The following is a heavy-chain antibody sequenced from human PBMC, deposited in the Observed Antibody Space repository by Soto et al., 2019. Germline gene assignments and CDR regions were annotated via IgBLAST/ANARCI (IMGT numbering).Heavy chain of an antibody. J-gene: IGHJ5*02. V-gene: IGHV1-18*01. CDR3: ARKYSSSSWFDP. D-gene: IGHD6-6*01. CDR1: GYTFTSYG. Sequence: GASVKVSCKASGYTFTSYGISWVRQAPGQGLEWMGWISTYNGDQKYAQQLQGRVTMTTDTSTSTAYMELRSLRSDDTAVYYCARKYSSSSWFDPWGQGTLVTVSS. CDR2: ISTYNGDQ.